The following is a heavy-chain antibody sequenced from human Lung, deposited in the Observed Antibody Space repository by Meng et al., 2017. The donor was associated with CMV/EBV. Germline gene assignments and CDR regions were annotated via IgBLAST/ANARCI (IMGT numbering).Heavy chain of an antibody. D-gene: IGHD3-3*01. CDR1: GFTFSTYE. Sequence: GGSXRLSCAASGFTFSTYEMNWVRQAPGKGLEWVSYISSSGGTIYYADSVKGRFTISRDNAKSSLYLQMNSLRAEDTAFYYCARDDFWSGSPTFDFWGQGTLVTVSS. CDR3: ARDDFWSGSPTFDF. V-gene: IGHV3-48*03. J-gene: IGHJ4*02. CDR2: ISSSGGTI.